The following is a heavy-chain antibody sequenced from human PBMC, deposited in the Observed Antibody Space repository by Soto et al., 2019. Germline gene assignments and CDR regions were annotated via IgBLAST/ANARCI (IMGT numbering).Heavy chain of an antibody. CDR2: ISWDGGST. D-gene: IGHD6-13*01. J-gene: IGHJ6*02. V-gene: IGHV3-43D*03. CDR3: ATGGAGSVSYYNVLDRIAAAVTGGQYFGMDV. Sequence: GGSLRLSCAASGFTFDDYAMHWVRQATGKGLEWVSLISWDGGSTYYADSVKGLFTISRDNSKNSLYLQMNSMRGEDTSLYYFATGGAGSVSYYNVLDRIAAAVTGGQYFGMDVCVQGTTVPVSS. CDR1: GFTFDDYA.